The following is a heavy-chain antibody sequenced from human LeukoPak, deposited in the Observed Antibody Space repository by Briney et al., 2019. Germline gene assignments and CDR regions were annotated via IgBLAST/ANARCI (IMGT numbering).Heavy chain of an antibody. CDR1: GGSFSGYY. V-gene: IGHV4-34*01. Sequence: SETLSLTCAVYGGSFSGYYWSWIRQPPGKGLEWIGEINHSGSTNYNPSLKSRVTISVDTSKSQFSLKLSSVTAADTAVYYCARAHPYRGWDSWGQGTLVTVSS. J-gene: IGHJ5*01. CDR3: ARAHPYRGWDS. CDR2: INHSGST. D-gene: IGHD6-19*01.